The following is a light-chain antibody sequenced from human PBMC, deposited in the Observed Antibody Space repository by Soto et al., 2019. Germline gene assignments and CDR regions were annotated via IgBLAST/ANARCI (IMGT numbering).Light chain of an antibody. CDR3: QHSNTYTPFT. V-gene: IGKV1-5*01. CDR2: DVS. J-gene: IGKJ3*01. Sequence: DIQMTQSPSSLSASVGDSVTITCRASQSISGWLAWYQQKPGKAPKLLIFDVSTLESGVPSRFSGSGSGTEFTLTISSQQPDDFATYYCQHSNTYTPFTFGPGTKVDIK. CDR1: QSISGW.